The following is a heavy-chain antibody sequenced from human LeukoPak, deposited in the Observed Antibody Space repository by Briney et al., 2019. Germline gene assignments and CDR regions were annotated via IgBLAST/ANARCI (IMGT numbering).Heavy chain of an antibody. CDR1: GFTFSNYN. CDR2: ISSSTSTI. CDR3: AKDDNYIRFLS. V-gene: IGHV3-48*01. Sequence: GGSLRLSCAASGFTFSNYNMNWVRQAPGRGLEWVSYISSSTSTIYYADSVKGRFTISRDNAKNSLYLQMNSLRAEDTAVYYCAKDDNYIRFLSWGQGTLVTVSS. J-gene: IGHJ5*02. D-gene: IGHD3-16*01.